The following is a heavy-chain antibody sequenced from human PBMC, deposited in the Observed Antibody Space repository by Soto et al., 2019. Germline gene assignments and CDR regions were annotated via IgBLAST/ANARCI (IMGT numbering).Heavy chain of an antibody. Sequence: QVQLVQSGAEVKKPGASVKVSCKASGYTFTSYDINWVRQATGQGLEWMGWMNPNSGNTDYAQKFQGRVTMTRNTSISTAYMELSSLRSEDTAVYYCARRGLSRSSTFRYYYYGMDVWGQGTTVTVS. CDR2: MNPNSGNT. CDR1: GYTFTSYD. D-gene: IGHD6-6*01. V-gene: IGHV1-8*01. J-gene: IGHJ6*02. CDR3: ARRGLSRSSTFRYYYYGMDV.